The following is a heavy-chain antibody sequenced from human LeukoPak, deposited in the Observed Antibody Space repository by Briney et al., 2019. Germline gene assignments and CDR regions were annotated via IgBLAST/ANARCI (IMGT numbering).Heavy chain of an antibody. CDR2: ISAYNGNT. CDR1: GYTFTSYG. J-gene: IGHJ5*02. V-gene: IGHV1-18*01. CDR3: ATSGPDRGENWFDP. D-gene: IGHD2-15*01. Sequence: EASVKVSCKASGYTFTSYGISWVGQAPGQGLEWMGWISAYNGNTNYAQKLQGRVTMTTDTSTSTAYMELRSLRSDDTAVYYCATSGPDRGENWFDPWGQGTLVTVSS.